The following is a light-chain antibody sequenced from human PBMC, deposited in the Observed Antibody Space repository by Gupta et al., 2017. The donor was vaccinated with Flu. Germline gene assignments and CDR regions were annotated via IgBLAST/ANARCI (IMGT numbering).Light chain of an antibody. V-gene: IGLV2-14*01. CDR3: SSYTSSSTLV. J-gene: IGLJ2*01. Sequence: SAPAPPASVAGSPGKSITNPFTGTSSDVGGYNYVSWYQQHPGKAPKLMIYEVSNRPSGVSNRFSGSKSGNTASLTISGLQAEDEADYYCSSYTSSSTLVFGGGTKLTVL. CDR2: EVS. CDR1: SSDVGGYNY.